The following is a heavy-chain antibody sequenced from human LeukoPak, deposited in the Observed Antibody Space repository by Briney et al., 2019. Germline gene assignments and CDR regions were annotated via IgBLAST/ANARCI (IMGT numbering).Heavy chain of an antibody. D-gene: IGHD3-22*01. CDR2: IKRKSDGGTT. V-gene: IGHV3-15*01. J-gene: IGHJ5*02. CDR1: GFTFSSYV. Sequence: GGSLRLSCAASGFTFSSYVMTWVRQAPGTGLEWVGRIKRKSDGGTTDYAAPVKGRFTISRDDSKNTLYLQMNSLKTEDTAVYYCTSGAMLVSWGQGTLVTVSS. CDR3: TSGAMLVS.